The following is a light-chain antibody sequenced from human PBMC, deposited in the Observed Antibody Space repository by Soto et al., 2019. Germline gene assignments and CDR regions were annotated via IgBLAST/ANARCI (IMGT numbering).Light chain of an antibody. CDR1: SSDIGTYNL. CDR3: CSYAGSGTDNYV. V-gene: IGLV2-23*01. Sequence: QSVLTQPASVSGSPGQSITISCTGTSSDIGTYNLVSWYQXXPGKSPKLMIYEGIKRPSGVSNRFSGSKSGNTAFLTISGLQAEDEDDYYCCSYAGSGTDNYVFGSGTKVKVL. J-gene: IGLJ1*01. CDR2: EGI.